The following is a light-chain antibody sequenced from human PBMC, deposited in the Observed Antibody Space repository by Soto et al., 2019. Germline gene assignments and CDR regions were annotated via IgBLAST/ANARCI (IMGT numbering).Light chain of an antibody. CDR2: GAS. J-gene: IGKJ1*01. V-gene: IGKV3-20*01. CDR3: QYCASSPKT. Sequence: IVLTQSPGTLSLSPGERATLSCRASQTVSSSFLAWYQHKPGQAPRLLIYGASTRATGIPDRFSGSGSGTAFTLTISRREPEDSAVYYWQYCASSPKTFGQGTKVEIK. CDR1: QTVSSSF.